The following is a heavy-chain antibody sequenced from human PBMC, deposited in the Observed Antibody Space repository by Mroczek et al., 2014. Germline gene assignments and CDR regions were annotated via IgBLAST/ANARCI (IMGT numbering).Heavy chain of an antibody. CDR1: WSPLSSGSYV. D-gene: IGHD1-26*01. Sequence: TSSSTSHCLWWSPLSSGSYVLEAGSGSRRKGLEWIGRIYTSGSTNYNPSLKSRVTISVDTSKNQFSLKLSSVTAADTAVYYCARDLSGSFLNWFDPWGQGTLVTVSS. J-gene: IGHJ5*02. CDR2: IYTSGST. CDR3: ARDLSGSFLNWFDP. V-gene: IGHV4-61*02.